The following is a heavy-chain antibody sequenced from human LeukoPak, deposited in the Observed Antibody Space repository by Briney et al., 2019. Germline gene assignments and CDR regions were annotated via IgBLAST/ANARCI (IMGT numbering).Heavy chain of an antibody. CDR2: LYYSGST. J-gene: IGHJ3*02. D-gene: IGHD3-3*01. V-gene: IGHV4-39*07. CDR3: ARTFYDFWSGYYDAFDI. CDR1: GGSISSYY. Sequence: SETLSLTCTVSGGSISSYYWGWIRQPPGKGLEWIGSLYYSGSTYYNPSLKSRVTISVDTSKNQFSLKLSSVTAADTAVYYCARTFYDFWSGYYDAFDIWGQGTMVTVSS.